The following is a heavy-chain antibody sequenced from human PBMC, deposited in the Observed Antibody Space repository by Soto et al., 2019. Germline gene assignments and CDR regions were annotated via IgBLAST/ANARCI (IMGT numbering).Heavy chain of an antibody. Sequence: QVQLVQSGAEVKKPGASVKVSCKASGYTFTSYYMHWVRQAPGQGLEWMGIINPSGGSTSYAQKVQGRVTMTRDTSTSTVYMELSSLRSEDTAVYYCARDYLNCSSTSCYIGGYYYYGMDVWGQGTTVTVSS. CDR1: GYTFTSYY. D-gene: IGHD2-2*02. CDR3: ARDYLNCSSTSCYIGGYYYYGMDV. CDR2: INPSGGST. V-gene: IGHV1-46*01. J-gene: IGHJ6*02.